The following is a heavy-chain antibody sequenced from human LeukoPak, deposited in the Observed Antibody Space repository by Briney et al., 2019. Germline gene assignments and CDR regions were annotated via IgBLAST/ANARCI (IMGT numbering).Heavy chain of an antibody. CDR1: GGSISSSSYY. V-gene: IGHV4-39*01. Sequence: SETLSLTCTVSGGSISSSSYYWGWIRQPPGKGLEWIGSMYYSGSTYYNPSLKSRVTISVDTSKNQFSLKLSSVTAADTAVYYCARQGYDILTGSITTSDYWGQGTLATVSS. CDR2: MYYSGST. J-gene: IGHJ4*02. CDR3: ARQGYDILTGSITTSDY. D-gene: IGHD3-9*01.